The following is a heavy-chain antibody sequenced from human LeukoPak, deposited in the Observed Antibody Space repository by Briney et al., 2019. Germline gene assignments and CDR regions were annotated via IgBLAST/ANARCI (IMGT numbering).Heavy chain of an antibody. Sequence: SVKVSCKASGGTFSSYAISWVRQAPGQGLEWMGRIIPILGIANYAQKFQGRVTITADKSTSTAYMELSSLRSEDTAVYYCAIDPGYYQGSGPRHYWGQETLVTVSS. CDR1: GGTFSSYA. V-gene: IGHV1-69*04. J-gene: IGHJ4*02. D-gene: IGHD3-22*01. CDR3: AIDPGYYQGSGPRHY. CDR2: IIPILGIA.